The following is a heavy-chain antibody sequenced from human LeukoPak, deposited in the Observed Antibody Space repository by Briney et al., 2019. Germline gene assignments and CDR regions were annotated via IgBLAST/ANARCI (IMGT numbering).Heavy chain of an antibody. V-gene: IGHV3-23*01. CDR2: ISGSGGST. J-gene: IGHJ4*02. D-gene: IGHD6-19*01. CDR1: GITFNSYA. CDR3: AKDLEQWLAPGDFDY. Sequence: GGSLRLSCAASGITFNSYAMSWVRQAPGKGLEWVSAISGSGGSTYYADSAKGRFTISRDNSKNTLYLQMNSLRAEDTAVYYCAKDLEQWLAPGDFDYWGQGTLVTVSS.